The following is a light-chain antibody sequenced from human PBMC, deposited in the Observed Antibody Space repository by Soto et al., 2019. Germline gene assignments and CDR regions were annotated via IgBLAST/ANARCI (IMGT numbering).Light chain of an antibody. J-gene: IGKJ4*01. CDR3: QQRSTWPPS. V-gene: IGKV3-11*01. CDR2: DAS. CDR1: QSVSSY. Sequence: EIVLTQSPATLSLSPGERATLSCRASQSVSSYLAWYQQKPGQAPRLLIYDASNSATGIPARFSGSGSGTGFTLTISSLEPEDFSVYYCQQRSTWPPSFGGGTKVEIK.